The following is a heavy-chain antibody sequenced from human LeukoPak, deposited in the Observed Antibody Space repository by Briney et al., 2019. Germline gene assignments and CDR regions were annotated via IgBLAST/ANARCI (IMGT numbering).Heavy chain of an antibody. J-gene: IGHJ6*02. V-gene: IGHV3-74*01. Sequence: GGSLRLSCAASGFTFSSYWMHWVRQAPGKGLVWVSRINIDGSSTSYADSVKGRFTISRDNAKNTLYLQMNSLRAEDTAVYYCAREPLPKYGYYYYGMDVWGQGTTVTVSS. D-gene: IGHD2-15*01. CDR3: AREPLPKYGYYYYGMDV. CDR1: GFTFSSYW. CDR2: INIDGSST.